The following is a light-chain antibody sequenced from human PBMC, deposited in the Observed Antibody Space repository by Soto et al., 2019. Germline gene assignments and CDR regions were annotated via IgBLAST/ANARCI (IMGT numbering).Light chain of an antibody. J-gene: IGLJ2*01. V-gene: IGLV2-14*01. Sequence: QSALTQPASVSGSPGQSITISCTGTSSDVGGYNYVSWYQQHPGNAPKLMIYNVSNRPSGVSNRFSGSKSGNTASLTISGLQAEDEGHYYCSSFTSTNTVLFGGGTKLTVL. CDR1: SSDVGGYNY. CDR2: NVS. CDR3: SSFTSTNTVL.